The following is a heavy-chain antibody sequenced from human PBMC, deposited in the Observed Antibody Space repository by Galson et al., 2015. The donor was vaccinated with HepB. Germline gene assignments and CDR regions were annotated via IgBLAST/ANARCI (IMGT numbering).Heavy chain of an antibody. Sequence: SLRLSCAASGFTFGDYAMSWVRQAPGKGLEWVSAISGSGGSTYYADSVKGRFTISRDNSKNTLYLQMNSLRAEDTAVYYCAKVNSGYDYYYYYYMDVWGKGTTVTVSS. J-gene: IGHJ6*03. CDR2: ISGSGGST. CDR1: GFTFGDYA. V-gene: IGHV3-23*01. D-gene: IGHD5-12*01. CDR3: AKVNSGYDYYYYYYMDV.